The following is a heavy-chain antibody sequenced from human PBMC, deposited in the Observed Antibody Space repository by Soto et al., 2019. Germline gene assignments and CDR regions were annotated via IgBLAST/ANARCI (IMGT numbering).Heavy chain of an antibody. V-gene: IGHV3-74*01. CDR3: ARVPTGKYGVWAY. D-gene: IGHD2-8*01. CDR2: INPGGSIT. Sequence: EEQLVESGGGLVQPGGSLRLSCAASGFTFSSYWMHWVRQAPGKGLVWVSRINPGGSITAYADSVKGRFTISRDNATNTLYLQMNSLRGDDTAVYYCARVPTGKYGVWAYWGQGTLVTVSS. CDR1: GFTFSSYW. J-gene: IGHJ4*02.